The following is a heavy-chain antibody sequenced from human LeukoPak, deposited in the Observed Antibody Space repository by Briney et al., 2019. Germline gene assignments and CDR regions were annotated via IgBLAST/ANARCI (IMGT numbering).Heavy chain of an antibody. J-gene: IGHJ5*02. CDR2: ISGSGGST. D-gene: IGHD3-16*02. Sequence: GGSLRLSCAASGFTFSSYAMSWVRQAPGKGLEWVSAISGSGGSTYYADSVKSRFTISRDNSKNTLYLQMNSLRAEDTAVYYCAKDPYDYVWGSYPNWFDPWGQGTLVTVSS. CDR1: GFTFSSYA. V-gene: IGHV3-23*01. CDR3: AKDPYDYVWGSYPNWFDP.